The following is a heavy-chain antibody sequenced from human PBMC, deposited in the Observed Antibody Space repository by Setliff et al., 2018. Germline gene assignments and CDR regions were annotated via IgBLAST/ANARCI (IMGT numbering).Heavy chain of an antibody. J-gene: IGHJ4*02. Sequence: ASVKVSCKASGGTFSSYAISWVRQAPGQGLEWMAVINPSDGGSAFAQKFQGRLTMTRDTSTGTVYMELSGLTSEDTAVYYCATDMVYWGQGTLVTVSS. CDR3: ATDMVY. CDR2: INPSDGGS. CDR1: GGTFSSYA. D-gene: IGHD3-10*01. V-gene: IGHV1-46*01.